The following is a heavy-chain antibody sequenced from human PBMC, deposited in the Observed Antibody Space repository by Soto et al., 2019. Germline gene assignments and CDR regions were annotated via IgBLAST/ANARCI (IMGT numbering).Heavy chain of an antibody. V-gene: IGHV1-18*01. CDR3: ARDQAIVLMVYAMVDY. Sequence: ASVKVSCKASGYTFTSYGISWVRQAPGQGLEWMGWISAYNGNTNYAQKLQGRATMTTDTSTSTAYMELRSLRSDDTAVYYCARDQAIVLMVYAMVDYWGQGTLVTVSS. J-gene: IGHJ4*02. D-gene: IGHD2-8*01. CDR2: ISAYNGNT. CDR1: GYTFTSYG.